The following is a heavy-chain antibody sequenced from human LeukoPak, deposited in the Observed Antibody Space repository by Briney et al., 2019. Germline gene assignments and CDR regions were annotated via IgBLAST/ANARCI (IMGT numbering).Heavy chain of an antibody. CDR2: INHSGST. J-gene: IGHJ3*02. D-gene: IGHD2-2*01. V-gene: IGHV4-34*01. CDR3: ARAIHAAAFDI. CDR1: GGSFSGYY. Sequence: SETLSLTCAVYGGSFSGYYWSWIRQPSGKGLEWIGEINHSGSTNYNPSLKSRVTISVDTSKNQFSLKLSSVTAADTAVYYCARAIHAAAFDIWGQGTMVTVSS.